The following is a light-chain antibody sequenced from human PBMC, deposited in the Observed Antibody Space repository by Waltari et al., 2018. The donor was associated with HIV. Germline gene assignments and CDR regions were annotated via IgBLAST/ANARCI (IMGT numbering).Light chain of an antibody. V-gene: IGKV1-33*01. Sequence: DIRLTQSPSSLSASVGDRITITCQANQAIQPNLKWFHLRPGDPPKLLIYDVSKLPEGVPSKFSGGQAGSDFTFAITNLQPEDVGTFFCHQYNRLPYTFGQGTKLEIK. CDR3: HQYNRLPYT. CDR1: QAIQPN. J-gene: IGKJ2*01. CDR2: DVS.